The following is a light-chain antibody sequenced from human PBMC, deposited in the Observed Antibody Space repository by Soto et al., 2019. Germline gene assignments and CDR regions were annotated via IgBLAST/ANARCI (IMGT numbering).Light chain of an antibody. CDR3: QQYNNWPPR. CDR2: GAS. Sequence: EIVMTQSPATLSVSPGERATLSCRASQSVSSNLAWYQQKPGQAPRLLIYGASTRATGIPARFSVSGSGTEFTLNISSRQSEDFAVYYCQQYNNWPPRFGQGTKVEIK. V-gene: IGKV3-15*01. CDR1: QSVSSN. J-gene: IGKJ1*01.